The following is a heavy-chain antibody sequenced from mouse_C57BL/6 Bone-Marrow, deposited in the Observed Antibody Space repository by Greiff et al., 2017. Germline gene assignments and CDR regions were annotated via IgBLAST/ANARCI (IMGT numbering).Heavy chain of an antibody. J-gene: IGHJ4*01. CDR1: GYAFSSYW. V-gene: IGHV1-80*01. D-gene: IGHD2-3*01. Sequence: VQLQQSGAELVKPGASVKISCKASGYAFSSYWMNWVKQRPGKGLEWIGQIYPGDGDTNYNGKFKGKATLTADKSSSTAYMQLSSLNSEDSAVYFCARGGEWLLRAMDYWGQGTSVTVSS. CDR3: ARGGEWLLRAMDY. CDR2: IYPGDGDT.